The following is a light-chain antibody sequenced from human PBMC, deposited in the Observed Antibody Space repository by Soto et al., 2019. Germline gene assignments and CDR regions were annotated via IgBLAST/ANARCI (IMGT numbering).Light chain of an antibody. J-gene: IGKJ1*01. CDR3: QHYNNWPWT. V-gene: IGKV3-15*01. CDR2: DTS. CDR1: HSVGST. Sequence: ETVMTQSPATLSVSPGESATLSCRASHSVGSTLAWYQQKPGQAPRLLMYDTSTRATGIPARFSGSGSGTEFTLTIGSLQSDDFAIYYCQHYNNWPWTVGQGTKVDIK.